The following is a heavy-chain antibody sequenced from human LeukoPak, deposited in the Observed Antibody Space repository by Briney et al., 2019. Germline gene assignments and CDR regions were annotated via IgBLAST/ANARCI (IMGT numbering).Heavy chain of an antibody. CDR3: ARDRTLYGGKDYYYYGMDV. J-gene: IGHJ6*02. D-gene: IGHD4/OR15-4a*01. CDR2: IYTSGST. V-gene: IGHV4-4*07. CDR1: GGSISSYY. Sequence: NSSETLSLTCTVSGGSISSYYWSWIRQPAGKGLEWIGRIYTSGSTNYNPSLKSRVTMSVDTSKNQFSLKPSSVTAADTAVYYCARDRTLYGGKDYYYYGMDVWGQGTTVTVSS.